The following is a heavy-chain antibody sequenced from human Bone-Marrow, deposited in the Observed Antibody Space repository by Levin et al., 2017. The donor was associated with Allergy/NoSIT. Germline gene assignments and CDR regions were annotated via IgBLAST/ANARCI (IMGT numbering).Heavy chain of an antibody. Sequence: GESLKISCAASGFTFSSYAMSWVRQAPGKGLEWVSAISGSGGSTYYADSVKGRFTISRDNSKNTLYLQMNSLRAEDTAVYYCAKDLEGWLQLGAFDIWGQGTMVTVSS. J-gene: IGHJ3*02. CDR1: GFTFSSYA. V-gene: IGHV3-23*01. CDR3: AKDLEGWLQLGAFDI. CDR2: ISGSGGST. D-gene: IGHD5-24*01.